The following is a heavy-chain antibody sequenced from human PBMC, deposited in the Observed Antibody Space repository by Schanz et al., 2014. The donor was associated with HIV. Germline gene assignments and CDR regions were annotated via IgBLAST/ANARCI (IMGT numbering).Heavy chain of an antibody. CDR2: ISESGGRT. J-gene: IGHJ4*02. CDR3: AKPEYDSRGSSQSHFDY. D-gene: IGHD3-22*01. CDR1: GFNFNNYA. V-gene: IGHV3-23*01. Sequence: EVQLLESGGGLEQPGGSLRLSCAASGFNFNNYAMTWVRQAPGKGLEWVSSISESGGRTYYADSVNGRFTISRDNSKKTLYLQMTTLRIDDTAVYYCAKPEYDSRGSSQSHFDYWGQGTLVTVSS.